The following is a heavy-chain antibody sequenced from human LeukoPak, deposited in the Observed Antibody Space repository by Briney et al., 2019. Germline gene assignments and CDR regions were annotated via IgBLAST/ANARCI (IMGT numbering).Heavy chain of an antibody. CDR1: GFTFSSYS. D-gene: IGHD6-13*01. V-gene: IGHV3-48*04. J-gene: IGHJ3*02. CDR3: ARLGYSSSLSADAFDI. CDR2: ISSASGSI. Sequence: GGSLRLSCAASGFTFSSYSMNWVRQAPGKGLEWVSYISSASGSIYYADSVKGRFTISRGNAKNSLFLQMNSLRAEDTAVYYCARLGYSSSLSADAFDIWGQGTMVTVSS.